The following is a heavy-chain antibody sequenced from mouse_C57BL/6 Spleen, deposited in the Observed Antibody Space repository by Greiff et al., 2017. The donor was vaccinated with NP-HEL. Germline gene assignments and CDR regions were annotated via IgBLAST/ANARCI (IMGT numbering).Heavy chain of an antibody. CDR2: ISYDGSN. D-gene: IGHD3-3*01. Sequence: ESGPGLVKPSQSLSLTCSVTGYSITSGYYWNWIRQFPGNKLEWMGYISYDGSNNYNPSLKNRISITRDTSKNQFFLKLNSVTTEDTATYYCARGDCVDYWGQGTTLTVSS. CDR3: ARGDCVDY. J-gene: IGHJ2*01. V-gene: IGHV3-6*01. CDR1: GYSITSGYY.